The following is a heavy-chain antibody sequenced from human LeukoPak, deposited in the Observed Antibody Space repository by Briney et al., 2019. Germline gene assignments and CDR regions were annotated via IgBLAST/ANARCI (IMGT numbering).Heavy chain of an antibody. D-gene: IGHD2-2*01. J-gene: IGHJ5*02. Sequence: PSETLSLTCTVSGGSISSSSHYWAWMRQPPGKGLEWIANIYYSGNTYYNPSLKSRVTISTDMSKNQFSLRVGSLAAADTAVYYCAGFVVPGHFDPWGQGTLVTVSS. CDR2: IYYSGNT. CDR3: AGFVVPGHFDP. CDR1: GGSISSSSHY. V-gene: IGHV4-39*07.